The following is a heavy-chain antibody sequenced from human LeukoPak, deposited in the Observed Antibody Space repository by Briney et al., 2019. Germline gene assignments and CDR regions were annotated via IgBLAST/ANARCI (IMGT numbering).Heavy chain of an antibody. Sequence: GGSLRLSCAASGFTFSSYGMHWVRQAPGKGLEWVAFIRYDGSNKYYADSVKGRFTISRDNSKNTLYLQMNSLRAEDTAVYYCAKANLDFWSGQLVGDFDYWGQGTLVTVSS. D-gene: IGHD3-3*01. CDR2: IRYDGSNK. CDR1: GFTFSSYG. V-gene: IGHV3-30*02. CDR3: AKANLDFWSGQLVGDFDY. J-gene: IGHJ4*02.